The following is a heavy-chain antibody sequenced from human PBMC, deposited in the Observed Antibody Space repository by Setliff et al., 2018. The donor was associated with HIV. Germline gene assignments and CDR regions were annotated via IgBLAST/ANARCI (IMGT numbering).Heavy chain of an antibody. CDR3: ARGDYYYDSSGYYYVAAFDI. CDR2: IIPILGIA. D-gene: IGHD3-22*01. Sequence: SVKVSCKASGGTFSSYAISWVRQAPGQGLEWMGGIIPILGIANYAQKFQGRVTITADESTSTAYMELSSLRSEDTAVYYCARGDYYYDSSGYYYVAAFDIWGQGTMVTVSS. J-gene: IGHJ3*02. V-gene: IGHV1-69*10. CDR1: GGTFSSYA.